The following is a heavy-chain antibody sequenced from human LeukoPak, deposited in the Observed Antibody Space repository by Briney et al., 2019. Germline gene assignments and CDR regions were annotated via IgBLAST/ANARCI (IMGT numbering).Heavy chain of an antibody. J-gene: IGHJ6*02. Sequence: GGSLRLSCAASGFTFSSYSMNWVRQAPGKGLEWVSSISSSSSYIYYADSVKGRFTISRDNAKNSLYLQMNSLRAEDTAVYYCASVADEGTYYYYYGMDVWGQGTTVTVSS. CDR2: ISSSSSYI. V-gene: IGHV3-21*01. CDR1: GFTFSSYS. CDR3: ASVADEGTYYYYYGMDV. D-gene: IGHD1-1*01.